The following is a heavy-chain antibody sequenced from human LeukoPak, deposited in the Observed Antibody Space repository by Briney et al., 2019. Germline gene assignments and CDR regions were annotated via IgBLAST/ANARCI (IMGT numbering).Heavy chain of an antibody. CDR2: IKQDGSEK. CDR3: ARALGYCSGGSCHQGY. V-gene: IGHV3-7*01. CDR1: GFTFSSYW. D-gene: IGHD2-15*01. Sequence: GGSLRLSCAASGFTFSSYWMSWVRQAPGKGLEWVANIKQDGSEKYYVDSVEGRFTISRDNAKNSLYLQMNSLRAEDTAVYYCARALGYCSGGSCHQGYWGQGTLVTVSS. J-gene: IGHJ4*02.